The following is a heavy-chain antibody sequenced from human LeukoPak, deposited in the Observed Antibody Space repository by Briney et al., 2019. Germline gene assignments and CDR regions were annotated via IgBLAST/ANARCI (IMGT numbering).Heavy chain of an antibody. J-gene: IGHJ4*02. CDR2: ISGSGGST. CDR1: GFTFSSYA. V-gene: IGHV3-23*01. D-gene: IGHD1-1*01. CDR3: ARDLDQLYYFDY. Sequence: GGSLRLSCAASGFTFSSYAMSWVRQAPGKGLEWVSAISGSGGSTYYADSVKGRFTISRDNSKNTLYLQMNSPRAEDTAVYYCARDLDQLYYFDYWGQGTLVTVSS.